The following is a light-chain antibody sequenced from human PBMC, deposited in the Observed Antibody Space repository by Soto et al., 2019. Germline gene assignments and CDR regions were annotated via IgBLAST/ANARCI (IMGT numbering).Light chain of an antibody. Sequence: EIVLTQSPGSLSLSPGERATLSCRASQSVTTRHFDWYQQKPRQAPRLLIYGASRRFSSIPDRFSASGFATNFTLTITRLEPEDFAVYYCHCSGSKPRTFDPGTSVDV. J-gene: IGKJ3*01. CDR2: GAS. CDR1: QSVTTRH. V-gene: IGKV3-20*01. CDR3: HCSGSKPRT.